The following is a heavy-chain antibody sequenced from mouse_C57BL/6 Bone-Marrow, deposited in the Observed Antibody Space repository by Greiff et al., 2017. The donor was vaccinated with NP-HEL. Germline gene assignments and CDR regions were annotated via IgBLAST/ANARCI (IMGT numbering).Heavy chain of an antibody. CDR1: GYTFTSYW. CDR3: ARRSGQLRLRNYFDY. J-gene: IGHJ2*01. D-gene: IGHD3-2*02. V-gene: IGHV1-64*01. CDR2: IHPNSGST. Sequence: QVQLKQPGAELVKPGASVKLSCKASGYTFTSYWMHWVKQRPGQGLEWIGMIHPNSGSTNYNEKFKSKATLTVDKSSSTAYMQLSSLTSEDSAVYYCARRSGQLRLRNYFDYWGQGTTLTVSS.